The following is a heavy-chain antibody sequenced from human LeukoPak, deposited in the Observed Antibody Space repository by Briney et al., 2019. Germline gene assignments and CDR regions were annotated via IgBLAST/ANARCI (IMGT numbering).Heavy chain of an antibody. CDR1: GFTFSSYS. CDR3: ARGHPAVAGGELGY. D-gene: IGHD6-19*01. J-gene: IGHJ4*02. Sequence: GGSLRLSCAASGFTFSSYSMNWVRQAPGKGPEWVSSISSSSSYIYYADSVKGRFTISRDNAKNSLYLQMNSLRAEDTAVYYCARGHPAVAGGELGYWGQGTLVTVSS. V-gene: IGHV3-21*01. CDR2: ISSSSSYI.